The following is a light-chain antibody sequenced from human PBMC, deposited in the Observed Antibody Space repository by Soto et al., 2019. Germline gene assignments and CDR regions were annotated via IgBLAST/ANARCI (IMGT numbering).Light chain of an antibody. CDR1: QSISSW. V-gene: IGKV1-5*01. J-gene: IGKJ1*01. Sequence: DIQMTQSPSTLSATAGDRVTITCRASQSISSWLAWYQQKPGKAPKLLIYDAYNLEGGVPSRFSGSGAGTVFPLTSSDQQHDVIATYYCQQYDNDCTFGQGTKVEIK. CDR3: QQYDNDCT. CDR2: DAY.